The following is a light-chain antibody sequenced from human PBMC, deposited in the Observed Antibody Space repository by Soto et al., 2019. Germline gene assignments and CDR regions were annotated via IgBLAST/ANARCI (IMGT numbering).Light chain of an antibody. CDR1: QSVRSN. Sequence: MTQSPSTLSVSTGERATLSCRASQSVRSNLAWYQQKPGQAPRLLIYGASTRATGIPARFSGGGSGTEFTLTISSLQSEDFAVYYCQQYSNWPPGTFGQGTKVDIK. V-gene: IGKV3-15*01. J-gene: IGKJ1*01. CDR2: GAS. CDR3: QQYSNWPPGT.